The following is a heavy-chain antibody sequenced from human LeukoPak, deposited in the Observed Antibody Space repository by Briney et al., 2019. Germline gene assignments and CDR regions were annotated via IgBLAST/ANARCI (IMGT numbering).Heavy chain of an antibody. CDR3: AREDGSSWSSFDY. J-gene: IGHJ4*02. V-gene: IGHV4-61*01. CDR2: IYYSGST. Sequence: SETLSLTCTVSGGPVSSGSYYWSWIRQPPGKGLEWIGYIYYSGSTNYNPSLKSRVTISVDTSKNQFSLKLSSVTAADTAVYYCAREDGSSWSSFDYWGQGTLVTVSS. CDR1: GGPVSSGSYY. D-gene: IGHD6-13*01.